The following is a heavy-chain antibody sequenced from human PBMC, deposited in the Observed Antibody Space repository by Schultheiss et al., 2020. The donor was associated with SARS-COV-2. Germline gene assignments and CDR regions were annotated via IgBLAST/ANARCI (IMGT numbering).Heavy chain of an antibody. CDR3: ARDVRDFWSNWFDP. J-gene: IGHJ5*02. V-gene: IGHV4-59*01. D-gene: IGHD3-3*01. CDR1: GGFISSYY. CDR2: IYYSGST. Sequence: SQTLSLTCTVSGGFISSYYWSWIRQPPGKGLEWVGYIYYSGSTNYNPSLKSRVTISVDTYKNQFSLKLSTVTAADTAVYYCARDVRDFWSNWFDPWGQGNLFPGS.